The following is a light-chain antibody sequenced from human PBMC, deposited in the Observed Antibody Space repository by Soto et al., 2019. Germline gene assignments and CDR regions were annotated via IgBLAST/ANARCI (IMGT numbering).Light chain of an antibody. CDR2: VGTGGTVG. CDR1: SGYSNYK. J-gene: IGLJ2*01. CDR3: GADHGSGSNFVV. Sequence: QLVLTQPPSASASLGASVTLTCTLSSGYSNYKVDWYQQRPGKGRRFVMRVGTGGTVGSKGDGIPDRFSVLGSGLNRYLTIKNIQEEDESDCHCGADHGSGSNFVVFGGGTKLTVL. V-gene: IGLV9-49*01.